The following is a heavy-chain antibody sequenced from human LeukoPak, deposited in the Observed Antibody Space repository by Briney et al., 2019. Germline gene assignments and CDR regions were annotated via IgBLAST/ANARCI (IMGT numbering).Heavy chain of an antibody. V-gene: IGHV1-18*01. CDR3: VREVSMVRGVITFYHYNGMDV. J-gene: IGHJ6*02. D-gene: IGHD3-10*01. CDR1: GYTFTSYG. CDR2: ISAYNGNT. Sequence: ASVKVSCKASGYTFTSYGISWVRQAPGQGLEWMGWISAYNGNTNYAQKLQGRVTMTTDTSTSTGYMELRSLRSDDTAVYYCVREVSMVRGVITFYHYNGMDVWGQGTAVTVSS.